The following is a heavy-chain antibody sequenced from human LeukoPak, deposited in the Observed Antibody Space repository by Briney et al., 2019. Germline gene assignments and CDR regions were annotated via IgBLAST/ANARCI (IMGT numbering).Heavy chain of an antibody. CDR2: IYPGDSDT. CDR3: ARLASERPKNHYYGSGSYFWFDP. CDR1: GYSFTSYW. V-gene: IGHV5-51*01. D-gene: IGHD3-10*01. J-gene: IGHJ5*02. Sequence: GESLKISCKGSGYSFTSYWIGWVRQMPGKGLEWMGIIYPGDSDTRYSPSFQGQVTISADKSISTAYLQWSSLKASDTAMYYCARLASERPKNHYYGSGSYFWFDPWGQGTLVTVSS.